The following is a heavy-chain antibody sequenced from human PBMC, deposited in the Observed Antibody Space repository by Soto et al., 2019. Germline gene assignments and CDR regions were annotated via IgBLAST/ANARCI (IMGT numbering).Heavy chain of an antibody. Sequence: SETLSLTCVVSGGSISSTNWWTWVRQTPGKGLEWIGEVYHTGSTYYNPSLKSRVTISVDTSKNQFSLKLSSVTAADTAVYYCARERPDGARLDPWGQGTLVTVSS. D-gene: IGHD6-6*01. CDR2: VYHTGST. V-gene: IGHV4-4*02. CDR3: ARERPDGARLDP. CDR1: GGSISSTNW. J-gene: IGHJ5*02.